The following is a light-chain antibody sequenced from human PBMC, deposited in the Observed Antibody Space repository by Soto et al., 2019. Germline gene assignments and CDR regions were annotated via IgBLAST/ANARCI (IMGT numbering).Light chain of an antibody. J-gene: IGKJ1*01. Sequence: DIQMTQSPSTLSASVGDRVTITCRASQSISSWLAWYQQKPGKAPKLRIYKSSSLESGVPSRFSGSRSGTEFTLTISSLQTDDFETYYCQQYNSYWTFGQGTKVEIK. CDR3: QQYNSYWT. V-gene: IGKV1-5*03. CDR1: QSISSW. CDR2: KSS.